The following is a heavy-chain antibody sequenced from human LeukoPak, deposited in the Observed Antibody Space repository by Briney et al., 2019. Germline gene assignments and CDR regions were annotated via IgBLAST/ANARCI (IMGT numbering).Heavy chain of an antibody. D-gene: IGHD3-10*01. V-gene: IGHV4-31*03. CDR1: GGSISSGSYY. CDR2: IYYSGST. Sequence: TSETLSLTCTVSGGSISSGSYYWSWIRQHPGKGLEWIGYIYYSGSTYYNPSLKSRVTISVDTSKNQFSLKLSSVTAADTAVYYCARERSYSYYFDYWGQGTLVTVSS. J-gene: IGHJ4*02. CDR3: ARERSYSYYFDY.